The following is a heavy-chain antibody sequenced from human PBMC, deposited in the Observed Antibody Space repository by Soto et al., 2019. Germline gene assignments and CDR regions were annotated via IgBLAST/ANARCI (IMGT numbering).Heavy chain of an antibody. J-gene: IGHJ5*02. CDR2: INNDGIDT. CDR1: GFTFIGYW. Sequence: EVQLVESGGGVVQPGGSLRLSCAASGFTFIGYWMHWVRQGPGKGLVWVARINNDGIDTTYADSVKGRFTISRDNTKNMVYLEMNSLRADDTAVYYCARDGSMARERWFDPWGQGTLVTVSS. CDR3: ARDGSMARERWFDP. V-gene: IGHV3-74*03. D-gene: IGHD6-6*01.